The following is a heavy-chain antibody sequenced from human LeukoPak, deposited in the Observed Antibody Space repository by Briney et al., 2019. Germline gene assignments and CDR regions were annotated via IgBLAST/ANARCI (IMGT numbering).Heavy chain of an antibody. CDR1: GGSISSYY. CDR2: IYHSGST. J-gene: IGHJ4*02. D-gene: IGHD5-12*01. V-gene: IGHV4-59*12. CDR3: ARAGGYGSIDY. Sequence: SETLSLTCTVSGGSISSYYWSWIRQPPGKGLEWIGYIYHSGSTYYNPSLKSRVTISVDRSKNQFSLKLSSVTAADTAVYYCARAGGYGSIDYWGQGTLVTVSS.